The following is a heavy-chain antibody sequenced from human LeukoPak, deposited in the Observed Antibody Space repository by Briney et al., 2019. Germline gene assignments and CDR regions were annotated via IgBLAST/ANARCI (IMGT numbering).Heavy chain of an antibody. CDR2: IKSDGSSA. J-gene: IGHJ4*02. Sequence: GGSLRLSCAASGFTFSAYWMHWVRQAPGKGLVWVSRIKSDGSSASYADSVKGRFTISRDNAKNTLYLQMNSLRAEDTAVYYCARSDYYDNWGQGTLVTVSS. CDR3: ARSDYYDN. CDR1: GFTFSAYW. V-gene: IGHV3-74*01.